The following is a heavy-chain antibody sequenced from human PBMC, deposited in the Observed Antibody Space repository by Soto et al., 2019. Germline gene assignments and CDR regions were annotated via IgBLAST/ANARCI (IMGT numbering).Heavy chain of an antibody. J-gene: IGHJ3*02. D-gene: IGHD3-10*01. V-gene: IGHV1-3*01. CDR1: GYTFTSYA. CDR2: LNAGNGNT. CDR3: ACSYAYYYGSGTPDAFDI. Sequence: QVQLVQSGAEVKKPGASVKVSCKASGYTFTSYAMHWVRQAPGQRLEWMGWLNAGNGNTKYSQKFQGRVTITRDTSAGTAYMELSSLRSEDTAVYYCACSYAYYYGSGTPDAFDIWGQGTMLTVSS.